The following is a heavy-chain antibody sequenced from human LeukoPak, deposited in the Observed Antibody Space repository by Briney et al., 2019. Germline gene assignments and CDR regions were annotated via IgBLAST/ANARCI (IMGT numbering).Heavy chain of an antibody. J-gene: IGHJ4*02. D-gene: IGHD5-12*01. CDR2: IYHSGST. CDR3: ARGRDGGYD. CDR1: GGSISSGGYS. V-gene: IGHV4-30-2*01. Sequence: SETLSLTCAVSGGSISSGGYSWSWIRQPPGKGLEWIGYIYHSGSTYYNPSLKSRVTISVDTSKNQFSLKLSSVTAADTAVYYCARGRDGGYDWGQGTLVTVSS.